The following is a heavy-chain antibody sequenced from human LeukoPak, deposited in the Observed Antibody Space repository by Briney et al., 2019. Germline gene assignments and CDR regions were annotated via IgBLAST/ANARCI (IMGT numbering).Heavy chain of an antibody. CDR3: TKEGGDYYDSSVYLDY. CDR2: ITNSGSRM. CDR1: GFTFSDYY. D-gene: IGHD3-22*01. Sequence: PGGSLRLSCVASGFTFSDYYMSWIRQAPGKGLEWVSYITNSGSRMYYTDSVKGRFTISRDNAKKSLYLQMNSLRAEDTAVYYCTKEGGDYYDSSVYLDYLGRGTLVTVSS. V-gene: IGHV3-11*04. J-gene: IGHJ4*02.